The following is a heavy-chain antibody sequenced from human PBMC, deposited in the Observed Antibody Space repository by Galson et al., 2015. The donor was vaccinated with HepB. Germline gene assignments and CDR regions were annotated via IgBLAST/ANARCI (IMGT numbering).Heavy chain of an antibody. CDR1: GGSFSVYY. Sequence: SETLSLTCAVYGGSFSVYYWSWIRQPPGKGLEWIGEINHSGSTNYNPSLKSRVTISVDTSKNQFSLKLSSVTAADTAVYYCARGGYSYGYSRRGPPLTYYFDYWGQGTLVTVSS. J-gene: IGHJ4*02. CDR3: ARGGYSYGYSRRGPPLTYYFDY. CDR2: INHSGST. D-gene: IGHD5-18*01. V-gene: IGHV4-34*01.